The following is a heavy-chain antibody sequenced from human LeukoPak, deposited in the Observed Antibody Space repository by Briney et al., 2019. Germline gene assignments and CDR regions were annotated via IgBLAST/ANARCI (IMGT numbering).Heavy chain of an antibody. CDR3: AKGYHSSSWSWGAFDI. CDR2: IRYDGSNK. CDR1: GFTFSSYG. D-gene: IGHD6-13*01. Sequence: GGSLRLSCAASGFTFSSYGMHWVRQAPGKGLGWVAFIRYDGSNKYYADSVKGRFTISRDNSKNTLYLQMNSLRAEDTAVYYCAKGYHSSSWSWGAFDIWGQGTMVTVSS. J-gene: IGHJ3*02. V-gene: IGHV3-30*02.